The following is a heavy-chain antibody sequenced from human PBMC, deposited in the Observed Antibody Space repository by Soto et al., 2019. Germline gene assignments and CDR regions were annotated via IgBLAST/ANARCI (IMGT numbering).Heavy chain of an antibody. J-gene: IGHJ5*02. CDR3: ARDRHGDYGGTENWFDP. D-gene: IGHD4-17*01. V-gene: IGHV6-1*01. CDR2: TYYRSKWYN. Sequence: KQSQTLSLTCAISGDSVSSNSAAWNWIRQSPSRGLEWLGRTYYRSKWYNDYAVSVKSRITINPDTSKNQFSLQLNSVTPEDTAVYYCARDRHGDYGGTENWFDPWGQGTLVTVSS. CDR1: GDSVSSNSAA.